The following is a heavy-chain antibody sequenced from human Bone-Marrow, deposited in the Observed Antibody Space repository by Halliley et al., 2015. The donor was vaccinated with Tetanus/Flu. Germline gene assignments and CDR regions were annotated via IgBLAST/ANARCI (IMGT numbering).Heavy chain of an antibody. Sequence: TLSLTCTVSGASFTSYHWSWIRQPPGKGLEWIGYIFYTGSTKYNPSLRSRVTISLDTPKNRFSLRLNSVIAADTAVYYCARSHGLEYDWYIDLWGRGALVTVSS. J-gene: IGHJ2*01. D-gene: IGHD4-17*01. CDR2: IFYTGST. V-gene: IGHV4-59*01. CDR3: ARSHGLEYDWYIDL. CDR1: GASFTSYH.